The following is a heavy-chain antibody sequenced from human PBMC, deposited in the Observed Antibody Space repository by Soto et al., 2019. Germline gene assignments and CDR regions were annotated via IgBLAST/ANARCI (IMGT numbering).Heavy chain of an antibody. J-gene: IGHJ4*02. CDR1: GYSFAGYW. CDR2: IDPSDSQT. V-gene: IGHV5-10-1*01. CDR3: ARQIYDSDTGPNFQYYFDS. Sequence: WESLKISCXGSGYSFAGYWITWVRQKPGKGLEWMGRIDPSDSQTYYSPSFRGHVTISVTKSITTVFLQWSSLRASDTAMYYCARQIYDSDTGPNFQYYFDSWGQGTPVTVSS. D-gene: IGHD3-22*01.